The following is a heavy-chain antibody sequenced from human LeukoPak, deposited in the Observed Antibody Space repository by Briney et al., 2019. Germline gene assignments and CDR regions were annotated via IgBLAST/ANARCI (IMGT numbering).Heavy chain of an antibody. Sequence: WGSLRLSCAASGFTFSSYSMSWVRQAPGKGLEWVSVIGASGGSTNYADSVKGRFTISRDNSKNTLYLQMNSLRAEDTAVYYCAKFLVRESGRFDYWGQRNLVTVSS. J-gene: IGHJ4*02. V-gene: IGHV3-23*01. D-gene: IGHD3-10*01. CDR3: AKFLVRESGRFDY. CDR2: IGASGGST. CDR1: GFTFSSYS.